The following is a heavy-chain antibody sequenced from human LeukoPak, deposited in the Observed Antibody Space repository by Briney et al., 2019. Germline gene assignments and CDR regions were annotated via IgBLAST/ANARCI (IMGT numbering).Heavy chain of an antibody. V-gene: IGHV4-34*01. J-gene: IGHJ6*02. CDR2: INHSGST. D-gene: IGHD2-21*02. CDR1: GGSISSYY. CDR3: ARGGVVTAYYYYYYGMDV. Sequence: SETLSLTCTVSGGSISSYYWSWIRQPPGKGLEWIGEINHSGSTNYNPSLKSRVTISVDTSKNQFSLKLSSVTAADTAVYYCARGGVVTAYYYYYYGMDVWGQGTTVTVSS.